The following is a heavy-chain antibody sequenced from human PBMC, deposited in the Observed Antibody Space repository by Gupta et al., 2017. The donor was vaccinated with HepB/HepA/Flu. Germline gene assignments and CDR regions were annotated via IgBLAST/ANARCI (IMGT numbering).Heavy chain of an antibody. Sequence: NKYYADSVKGRFTISRDNSKNTLYLQMNSLRAEDTAVYYCARDGYCSGGSCYSGFYYYGMDVWGQGTTVTVSS. J-gene: IGHJ6*02. D-gene: IGHD2-15*01. CDR3: ARDGYCSGGSCYSGFYYYGMDV. V-gene: IGHV3-33*01. CDR2: NK.